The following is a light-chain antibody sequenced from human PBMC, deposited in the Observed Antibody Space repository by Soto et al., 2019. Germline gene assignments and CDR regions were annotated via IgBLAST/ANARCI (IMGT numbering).Light chain of an antibody. CDR1: QSISNY. J-gene: IGKJ5*01. Sequence: DIQMTQSPSSLSASVGDRVTITCRASQSISNYLNWYQQKPGKAPKLLIYAASTLQSGVPSRFSGSGSGTDFTLTISSLQSEDFATYYCQQSYSTLIHFGQGTRLEIK. CDR3: QQSYSTLIH. V-gene: IGKV1-39*01. CDR2: AAS.